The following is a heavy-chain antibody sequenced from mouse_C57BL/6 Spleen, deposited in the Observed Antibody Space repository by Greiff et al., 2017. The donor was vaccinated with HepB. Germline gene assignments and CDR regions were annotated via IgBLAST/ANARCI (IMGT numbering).Heavy chain of an antibody. V-gene: IGHV1-20*01. CDR3: ARGGGYYPWFAY. CDR2: INPYNGDT. J-gene: IGHJ3*01. CDR1: GYSFTGYF. D-gene: IGHD2-3*01. Sequence: VQLKHSGPELVKPGDSVKISCKASGYSFTGYFMNWVMQSHGKSLEWIGRINPYNGDTFYNQKFKGKATLTVDKSSSTAHMELRSLTSEDSAVYYCARGGGYYPWFAYWGQGTLVTVSA.